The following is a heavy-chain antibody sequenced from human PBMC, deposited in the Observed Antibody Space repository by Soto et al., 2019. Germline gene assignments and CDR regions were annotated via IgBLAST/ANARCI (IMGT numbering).Heavy chain of an antibody. D-gene: IGHD6-19*01. V-gene: IGHV1-18*01. J-gene: IGHJ4*02. Sequence: QVQLVQSGAEVKKPGASVKVSCKASGYTFISYGISWVRQAPGQGLEWMGWVSAYNGNTNYAQKFQGRVTMTTDTATHTAYMELSSLRSDDTAVYYCARDLEGMAVIGGYYVDYWGQGTLVTVSS. CDR2: VSAYNGNT. CDR1: GYTFISYG. CDR3: ARDLEGMAVIGGYYVDY.